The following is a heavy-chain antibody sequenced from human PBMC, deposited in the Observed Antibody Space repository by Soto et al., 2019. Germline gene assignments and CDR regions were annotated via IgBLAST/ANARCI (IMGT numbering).Heavy chain of an antibody. CDR3: ATVFAH. CDR2: VDSDGSGT. J-gene: IGHJ4*02. Sequence: EVQLVESGGGSVQPGGSLRLSCVASGITFSGYWMHWVRQVPGKGLVWVARVDSDGSGTSYADSVKGRFTISRDNAKNTLYLQINSLRVEDTAAYYCATVFAHWGQGIPVTVSS. V-gene: IGHV3-74*01. CDR1: GITFSGYW.